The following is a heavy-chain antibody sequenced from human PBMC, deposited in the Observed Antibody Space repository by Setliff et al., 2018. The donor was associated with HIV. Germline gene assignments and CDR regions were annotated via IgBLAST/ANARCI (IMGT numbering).Heavy chain of an antibody. J-gene: IGHJ4*02. D-gene: IGHD6-19*01. CDR3: ARLSGNLAVAGNYYFDY. Sequence: SETLSLTCAVSGGSISSRNWWSWVRQPPGKGLEWIGEIYHSGSTKYNPFLKSRVNISLDTSKNQFSLKLGSVTAADTGVFYCARLSGNLAVAGNYYFDYWGQGTLVTVSS. V-gene: IGHV4-4*02. CDR1: GGSISSRNW. CDR2: IYHSGST.